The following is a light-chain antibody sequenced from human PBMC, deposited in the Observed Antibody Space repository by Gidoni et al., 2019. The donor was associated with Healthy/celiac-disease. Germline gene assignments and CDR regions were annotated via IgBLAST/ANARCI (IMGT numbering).Light chain of an antibody. Sequence: EIVLTQSPATLSLSPGERATLSCRASQSVSSYLAWYQQKPGQAPRLLIYDASNMATGIPARFSGSGSGTDFTLTIRSLEPEDFAVYYCQQRSNLPPTFGGGTKVEIK. CDR2: DAS. CDR1: QSVSSY. CDR3: QQRSNLPPT. V-gene: IGKV3-11*01. J-gene: IGKJ4*01.